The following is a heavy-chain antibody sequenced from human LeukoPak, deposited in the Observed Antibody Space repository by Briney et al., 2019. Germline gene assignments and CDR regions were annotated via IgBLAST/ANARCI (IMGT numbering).Heavy chain of an antibody. CDR3: AKVSRVAAAGTSFDY. J-gene: IGHJ4*02. CDR1: GFTFSSYG. V-gene: IGHV3-23*01. CDR2: ISGSGGSA. Sequence: GGSLRLSCAASGFTFSSYGMSWVRQAPGKGLEWVSAISGSGGSAYYADSVKGRFTISRDNSKNTLYLQMNSLRAEDTAVYYCAKVSRVAAAGTSFDYWGQGTLVTVSS. D-gene: IGHD6-13*01.